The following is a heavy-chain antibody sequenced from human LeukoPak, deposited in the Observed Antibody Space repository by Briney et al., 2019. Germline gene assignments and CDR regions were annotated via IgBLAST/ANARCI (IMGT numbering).Heavy chain of an antibody. CDR3: ARDLGYYDSSGYYKEYFQH. CDR2: IIPIFGTA. Sequence: ASVKVSRQASLGTLSRYAISWVRQAPAQRREWMGGIIPIFGTANYAQKFQGRVTITADESTSTGYMELSSLRSEDTAVYYCARDLGYYDSSGYYKEYFQHWGQGTLVTVCS. D-gene: IGHD3-22*01. V-gene: IGHV1-69*13. CDR1: LGTLSRYA. J-gene: IGHJ1*01.